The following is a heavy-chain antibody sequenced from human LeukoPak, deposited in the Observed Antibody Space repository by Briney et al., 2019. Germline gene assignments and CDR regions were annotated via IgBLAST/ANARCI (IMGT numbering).Heavy chain of an antibody. V-gene: IGHV3-48*04. CDR1: GFTFSSYS. CDR2: ISSSSSTI. Sequence: PGGSLRLSCAASGFTFSSYSMSWVRQAPGKGLERVSYISSSSSTIYYADSVKGRFTISRDNAKNSLYLQMNSLRAEDTAVYYCAELGITMIGGVWGKGTTVTISS. D-gene: IGHD3-10*02. J-gene: IGHJ6*04. CDR3: AELGITMIGGV.